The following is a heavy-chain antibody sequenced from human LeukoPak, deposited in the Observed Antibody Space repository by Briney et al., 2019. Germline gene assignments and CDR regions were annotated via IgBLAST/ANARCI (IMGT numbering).Heavy chain of an antibody. J-gene: IGHJ4*02. CDR2: ISSSGSTI. Sequence: GGSLRLSCAASGFTFSSYEMNWVRQAPGKGLEWVSYISSSGSTIYYADSVKGRFTISRDNAKNSLYLQMNSLRAEDTAVYYCAREVPRLLVCSSWSLDYWGQGTLVTVSS. CDR3: AREVPRLLVCSSWSLDY. V-gene: IGHV3-48*03. D-gene: IGHD6-13*01. CDR1: GFTFSSYE.